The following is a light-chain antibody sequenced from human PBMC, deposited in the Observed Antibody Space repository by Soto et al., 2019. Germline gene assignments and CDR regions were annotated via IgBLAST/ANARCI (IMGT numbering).Light chain of an antibody. V-gene: IGLV2-14*01. CDR3: SSYTSSSPRV. J-gene: IGLJ1*01. CDR1: SSDVGGYNY. CDR2: DVS. Sequence: QSVLTQPASVSGSPGHSITISCTGTSSDVGGYNYVSWYQQHPGKAPKLMIYDVSNRPSGVSNRFSGSKSGNTASLTISGLQPEDEADYYCSSYTSSSPRVFGTGTKVTV.